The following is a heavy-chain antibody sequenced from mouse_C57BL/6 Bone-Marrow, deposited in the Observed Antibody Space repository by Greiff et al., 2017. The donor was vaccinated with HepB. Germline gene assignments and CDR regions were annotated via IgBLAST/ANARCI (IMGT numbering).Heavy chain of an antibody. Sequence: EVQLVESGGGLVQPGGSLKLSCAASGFTFSDYYMYWVRQTPEKRLEWVAYISNGGGSTYYPDTVKGRFTISRDNAKNTLYLQMSRLKSEDTAMYYCARHGYYGSSPYAMDYWGQGTSVTVSS. CDR3: ARHGYYGSSPYAMDY. CDR1: GFTFSDYY. CDR2: ISNGGGST. V-gene: IGHV5-12*01. D-gene: IGHD1-1*01. J-gene: IGHJ4*01.